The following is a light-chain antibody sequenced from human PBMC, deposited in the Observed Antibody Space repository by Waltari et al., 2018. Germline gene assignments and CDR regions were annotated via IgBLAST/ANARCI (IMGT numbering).Light chain of an antibody. V-gene: IGKV1-5*01. CDR1: QSIGSL. CDR3: QQYYSVPYT. CDR2: DAS. Sequence: DIQMTQSPSTLSASLGHRVTITCRASQSIGSLLAWYQQKPGKAPKLLIYDASSLESGVPSRFSGSGSGTEFTLTINSLQPDDVALYFCQQYYSVPYTFGQGTKLEIK. J-gene: IGKJ2*01.